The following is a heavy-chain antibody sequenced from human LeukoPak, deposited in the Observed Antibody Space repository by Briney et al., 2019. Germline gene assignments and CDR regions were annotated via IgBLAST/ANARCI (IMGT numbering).Heavy chain of an antibody. Sequence: QAGGSLRLSCAASGLTFSSSWMNWIRQAPGKGPEWLANINPAGSQKDYVDSVKGRFTISRDNAKDSVFLQMNNLRAEDTAVYYCAREAPVAAAAGMVSYYYYMDVWGKGTTVTVSS. CDR3: AREAPVAAAAGMVSYYYYMDV. D-gene: IGHD6-13*01. CDR2: INPAGSQK. V-gene: IGHV3-7*01. CDR1: GLTFSSSW. J-gene: IGHJ6*03.